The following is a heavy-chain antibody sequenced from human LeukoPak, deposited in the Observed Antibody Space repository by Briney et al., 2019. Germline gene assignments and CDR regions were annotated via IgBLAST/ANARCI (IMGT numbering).Heavy chain of an antibody. V-gene: IGHV4-31*03. J-gene: IGHJ4*02. D-gene: IGHD6-13*01. CDR3: AKDEGSSWYGEWDY. CDR2: IYYSGST. CDR1: GGSISSGGYY. Sequence: PSETLSLTCTVSGGSISSGGYYWSWIRQHPGKGLEWIGYIYYSGSTYYNPSLKSRVTISVDTSKNQFSLRLSSVTAADTAVYYCAKDEGSSWYGEWDYWGQGTLVTVSS.